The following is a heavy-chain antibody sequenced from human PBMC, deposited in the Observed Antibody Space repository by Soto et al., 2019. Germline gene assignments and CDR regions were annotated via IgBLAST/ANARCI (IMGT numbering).Heavy chain of an antibody. CDR2: ISGSGGST. CDR3: AKDRAARPSYYFDY. D-gene: IGHD6-6*01. J-gene: IGHJ4*02. V-gene: IGHV3-23*01. Sequence: PGGSLRLSCAASGFTFSSYAMSWVRQAPGKGLEWVSAISGSGGSTYYADPVKGRFTISRDNSKNTLYLQMNSLRAEDTAVYYCAKDRAARPSYYFDYWGQGTLVTVSS. CDR1: GFTFSSYA.